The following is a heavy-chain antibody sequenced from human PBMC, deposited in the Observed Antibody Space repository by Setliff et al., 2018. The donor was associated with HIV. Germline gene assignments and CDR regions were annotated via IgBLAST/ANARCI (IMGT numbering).Heavy chain of an antibody. CDR3: ATDPGRRITFGGVIVNPDY. J-gene: IGHJ4*02. CDR1: GYTLAALS. D-gene: IGHD3-16*02. V-gene: IGHV1-24*01. Sequence: ASVKVSCKVFGYTLAALSIHWVRQAPGKGLEWMGGFDPEDGGRINAEKFQGRVTMTADTSTDTAYMALSSPTSEDTAVYYCATDPGRRITFGGVIVNPDYWGQGTLVTVSS. CDR2: FDPEDGGR.